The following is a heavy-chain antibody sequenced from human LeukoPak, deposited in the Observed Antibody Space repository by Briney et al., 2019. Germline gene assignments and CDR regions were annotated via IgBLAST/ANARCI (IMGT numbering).Heavy chain of an antibody. D-gene: IGHD3-22*01. Sequence: SSETPSLTCTVSGGSISSGGYYWRWIRQHPGKGLEWIGYIYYSGSTYYNPSLKSRVTISVDTSKNQFSLKLSSVTAADTAVYYCARGPYYYDSSGYYLGHFDYWGQGTLVTVSS. CDR1: GGSISSGGYY. V-gene: IGHV4-31*03. CDR3: ARGPYYYDSSGYYLGHFDY. CDR2: IYYSGST. J-gene: IGHJ4*02.